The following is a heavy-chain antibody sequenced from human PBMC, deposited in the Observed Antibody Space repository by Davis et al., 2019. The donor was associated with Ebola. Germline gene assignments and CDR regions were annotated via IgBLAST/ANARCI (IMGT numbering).Heavy chain of an antibody. CDR3: AKSGVGPAAAYYYYYGMDV. D-gene: IGHD2-2*01. CDR2: ISGSGGST. V-gene: IGHV3-23*01. Sequence: PGGSLRLSCAASGFTFSSYAMSWVRQAPGKGLEWVSAISGSGGSTYYADSVKGRFTISRDNSKNTLYLQMNSLRAEDTAVYYCAKSGVGPAAAYYYYYGMDVWGQGTTVTVSS. CDR1: GFTFSSYA. J-gene: IGHJ6*02.